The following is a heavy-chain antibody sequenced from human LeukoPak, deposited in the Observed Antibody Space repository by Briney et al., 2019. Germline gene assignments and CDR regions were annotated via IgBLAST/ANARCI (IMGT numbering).Heavy chain of an antibody. CDR1: GFTFSSYG. J-gene: IGHJ4*02. D-gene: IGHD2-21*01. CDR2: ISYDGSNK. CDR3: AKEVPGLVVPDY. V-gene: IGHV3-30*18. Sequence: PGRSLRLSCAASGFTFSSYGMHWVRQAPGKGLEWVAVISYDGSNKYYADSVKGRFTISRDNSKNTLYLQMNSLRAEDTAVYYCAKEVPGLVVPDYWGQGTLVTVSS.